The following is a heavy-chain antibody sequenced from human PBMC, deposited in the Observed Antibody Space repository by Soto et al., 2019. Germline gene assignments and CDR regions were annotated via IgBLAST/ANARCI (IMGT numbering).Heavy chain of an antibody. J-gene: IGHJ4*02. D-gene: IGHD3-16*01. CDR1: GFTFRSYV. CDR3: ARWGTTGGLDV. CDR2: TSYDGSNN. V-gene: IGHV3-33*05. Sequence: QVQLVESGGGVVQPGTSLRLSCVGSGFTFRSYVIHWGRQAPGKGLEWVALTSYDGSNNFYGDAVKGRFTISRDNSRNPVELQMDSLRLEDTALYYCARWGTTGGLDVWGQGTLVSVSS.